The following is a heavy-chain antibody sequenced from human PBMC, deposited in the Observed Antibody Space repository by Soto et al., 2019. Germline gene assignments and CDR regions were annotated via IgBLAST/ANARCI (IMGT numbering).Heavy chain of an antibody. V-gene: IGHV3-23*01. Sequence: EVQLLESGGGLVQPGGSLRLSCAASGFTFSSDARSWVRQRPWKVLEWVSAISGSGGSTYYADAVKGRFTISRDNSKNTLYLQLKRLIAEDTDVYYCAKDGNPFCDYPTYDALDIWGQGTMVAVSS. CDR1: GFTFSSDA. CDR3: AKDGNPFCDYPTYDALDI. J-gene: IGHJ3*02. CDR2: ISGSGGST. D-gene: IGHD4-17*01.